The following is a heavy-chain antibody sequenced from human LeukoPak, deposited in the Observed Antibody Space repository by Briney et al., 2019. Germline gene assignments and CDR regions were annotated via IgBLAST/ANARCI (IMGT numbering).Heavy chain of an antibody. V-gene: IGHV3-23*01. Sequence: PGGXXXLSCXXSXXXFTXXAXXWVRQAPGKGLEWVSGIFGSGGNPHYADSVKGRFTISRDNYQNTVYLQMNSLRAEDTAVYYCAKTTTGYSSGRYPGWPVDYWGQGTLVTVSS. D-gene: IGHD6-19*01. CDR3: AKTTTGYSSGRYPGWPVDY. CDR2: IFGSGGNP. CDR1: XXXFTXXA. J-gene: IGHJ4*02.